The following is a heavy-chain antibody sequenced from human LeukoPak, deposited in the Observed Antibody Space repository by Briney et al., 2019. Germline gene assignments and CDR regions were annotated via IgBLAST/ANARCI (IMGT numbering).Heavy chain of an antibody. CDR2: IYYSGST. CDR3: ASRFSPALITGTNEVDY. Sequence: SETLSLTCSVSGGSISRTNYYWGWIRQPPGKGLEWIGIIYYSGSTYYNPSLKSRVTISVDRSKNQFSLKLSSVTAADTAVYYCASRFSPALITGTNEVDYWGQGTLVTVSS. CDR1: GGSISRTNYY. J-gene: IGHJ4*02. V-gene: IGHV4-39*07. D-gene: IGHD1-20*01.